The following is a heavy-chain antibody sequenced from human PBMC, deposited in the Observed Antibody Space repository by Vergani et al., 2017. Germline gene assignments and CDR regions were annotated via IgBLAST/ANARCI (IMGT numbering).Heavy chain of an antibody. CDR1: GFTFSSYW. CDR3: ARCITRDYYYYYGMDV. J-gene: IGHJ6*02. CDR2: IKQDGSEK. V-gene: IGHV3-7*03. D-gene: IGHD1-20*01. Sequence: EVQLVESGGGLVPPGGSLRLSCAASGFTFSSYWMSWVRQAPGKGLEWVANIKQDGSEKYYVDSVKGRFTISRDNAKNSLYLQMNSLRAEDTAVYYCARCITRDYYYYYGMDVWGQGTTVTVSS.